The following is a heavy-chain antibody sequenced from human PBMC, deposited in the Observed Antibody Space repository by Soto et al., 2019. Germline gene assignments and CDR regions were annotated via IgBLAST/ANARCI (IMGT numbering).Heavy chain of an antibody. CDR3: ITVTSLVFRFLEGPYGGAFDI. Sequence: PGGSLRLSCAASGFTFSNSWMSWVRQAPGKGLEWVGRIKSKTGGGTTDDAATGKVRFTISRDNSKNKLYLQMNRLKTKDTAVYYCITVTSLVFRFLEGPYGGAFDIWGQGTMVTVSS. D-gene: IGHD3-3*01. CDR1: GFTFSNSW. J-gene: IGHJ3*02. CDR2: IKSKTGGGTT. V-gene: IGHV3-15*01.